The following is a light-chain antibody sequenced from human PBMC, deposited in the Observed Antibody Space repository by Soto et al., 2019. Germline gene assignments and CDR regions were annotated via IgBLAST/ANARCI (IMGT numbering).Light chain of an antibody. CDR3: QHFYNFPLT. Sequence: AIQLTQSPSSLSASVGDRVTITCRTSQDINSALAWYQQKPGKTPSLLIFDASTLGGGVPSRFSGGGSGTDFTLTISSLQPEDFATYFCQHFYNFPLTFGGGTTVEIK. V-gene: IGKV1D-13*01. J-gene: IGKJ4*01. CDR1: QDINSA. CDR2: DAS.